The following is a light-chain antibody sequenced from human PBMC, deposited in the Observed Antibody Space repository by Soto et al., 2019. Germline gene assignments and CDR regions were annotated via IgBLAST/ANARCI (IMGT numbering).Light chain of an antibody. Sequence: EIVLTQSPGTLSLSPGERATLSCRASQSVNSGYLAWYQQKPGQAPRLLIYGTSTRAAGIPDRFSGSGSGTDFTLTISRPEPEDFAVYSCQQYLASPPCTFGQGTKVE. CDR1: QSVNSGY. V-gene: IGKV3-20*01. J-gene: IGKJ1*01. CDR3: QQYLASPPCT. CDR2: GTS.